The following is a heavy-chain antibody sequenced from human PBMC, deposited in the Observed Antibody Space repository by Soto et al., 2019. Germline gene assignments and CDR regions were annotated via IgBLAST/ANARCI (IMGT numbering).Heavy chain of an antibody. D-gene: IGHD6-19*01. CDR1: GDSISNSRW. CDR3: AYSTGWYRHDV. Sequence: QVQLQESGPGLVKPSGTLSLTCAVSGDSISNSRWWTWVRQPPGKGLECIGDIFHSGDTNYNPSLKIRVFISVDKSQNQFSLKVSSVTAADTAVYYCAYSTGWYRHDVWGQGTLVTVSS. CDR2: IFHSGDT. J-gene: IGHJ3*01. V-gene: IGHV4-4*02.